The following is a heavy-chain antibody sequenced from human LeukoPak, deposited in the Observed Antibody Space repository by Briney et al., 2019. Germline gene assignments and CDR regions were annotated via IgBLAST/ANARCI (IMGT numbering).Heavy chain of an antibody. CDR2: VYYSGTT. J-gene: IGHJ2*01. CDR1: GGSISSSSYY. Sequence: PSETLSLTCTVSGGSISSSSYYWGWIRQPPGKGLEWIGYVYYSGTTNYKYKSSLKSRVTISVDTSKNQFSLRLSSVTAADTAVYYCARSDRDLWYFDLWGRGTLVTVSS. V-gene: IGHV4-61*05. CDR3: ARSDRDLWYFDL.